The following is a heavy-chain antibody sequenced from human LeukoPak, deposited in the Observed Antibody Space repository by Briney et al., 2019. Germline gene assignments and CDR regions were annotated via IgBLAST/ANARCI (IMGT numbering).Heavy chain of an antibody. V-gene: IGHV4-59*12. D-gene: IGHD1-26*01. CDR1: GGSISSYY. CDR2: IYNSGST. J-gene: IGHJ2*01. Sequence: PSETLSPTCTVSGGSISSYYWSWIRQPPGKGLEWIGYIYNSGSTNYNPSLKSRVTISVDTSKDQFSLRLTSVTAADTAVYYCARSFLGDWYFDLWGRGTLVTVSS. CDR3: ARSFLGDWYFDL.